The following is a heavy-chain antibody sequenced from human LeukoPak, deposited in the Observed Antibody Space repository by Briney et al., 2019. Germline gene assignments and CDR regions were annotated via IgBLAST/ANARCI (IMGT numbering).Heavy chain of an antibody. V-gene: IGHV7-4-1*02. CDR3: ARNNADGEGRFSY. CDR2: INTNTGNP. D-gene: IGHD3-10*01. Sequence: ASVKVSCKASGYRFTNYAMNWVRQAPGQGLEWMGWINTNTGNPTYAQGFTGRFVFSLDTSVSTAYLQISSLKTEDTAVYYCARNNADGEGRFSYWGQGTLVIVSS. CDR1: GYRFTNYA. J-gene: IGHJ4*02.